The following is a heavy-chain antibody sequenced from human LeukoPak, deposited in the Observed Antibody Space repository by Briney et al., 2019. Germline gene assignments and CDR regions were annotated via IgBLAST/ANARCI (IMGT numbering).Heavy chain of an antibody. Sequence: PGGSLRLSCVASGFTFSDYYMSWIRQAPGKGLEWVSYISSSGSTIYYADSVKGRFTISRDNAKNSLYLQMNSLRAEDTAVYYCARDSGSSWYTYFQHWGQGTLVTVSS. J-gene: IGHJ1*01. CDR2: ISSSGSTI. CDR3: ARDSGSSWYTYFQH. D-gene: IGHD6-13*01. CDR1: GFTFSDYY. V-gene: IGHV3-11*01.